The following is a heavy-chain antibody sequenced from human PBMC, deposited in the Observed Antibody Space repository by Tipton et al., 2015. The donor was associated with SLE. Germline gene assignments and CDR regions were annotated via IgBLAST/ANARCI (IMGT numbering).Heavy chain of an antibody. D-gene: IGHD2-21*01. J-gene: IGHJ4*02. V-gene: IGHV3-53*01. CDR2: IYSGGST. CDR1: GFTVSSNY. Sequence: QLVQSGGGLIQPGGSLRLSCAASGFTVSSNYMSWVRQAPGKGLEWVSVIYSGGSTYYADSVKGRFTISRDNSKNTLYLQMNSLRAEDTAVYYWARGWVGDLLFWYYFDYWGQGTLVTVSS. CDR3: ARGWVGDLLFWYYFDY.